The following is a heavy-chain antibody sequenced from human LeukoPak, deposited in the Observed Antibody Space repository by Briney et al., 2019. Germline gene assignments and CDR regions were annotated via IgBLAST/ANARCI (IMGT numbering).Heavy chain of an antibody. Sequence: PWGSLRLSCAASGFTVSSNYMYWVRQARGKALEWVSVIYGDGSTYYAGSVKGRFTIYRDNSKNTLYLQMNSLRAEDTAVYYCARAAVAGGHWGQGTLVSVSS. CDR2: IYGDGST. J-gene: IGHJ4*02. D-gene: IGHD6-19*01. CDR1: GFTVSSNY. V-gene: IGHV3-66*01. CDR3: ARAAVAGGH.